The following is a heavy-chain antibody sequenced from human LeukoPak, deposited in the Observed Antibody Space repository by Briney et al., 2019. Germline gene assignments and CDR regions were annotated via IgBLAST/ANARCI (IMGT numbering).Heavy chain of an antibody. CDR2: ISYDGSNK. CDR1: GFTFSSYG. V-gene: IGHV3-30*18. Sequence: GGSLRLSCAASGFTFSSYGMHWVRQAPGKGLEWVAVISYDGSNKYYADSVKGRFTISRDNSKNTLYLQMNSLRAEDTAVYYCAKLRYYGSGSYPLDYWGQGTLVTVSS. CDR3: AKLRYYGSGSYPLDY. D-gene: IGHD3-10*01. J-gene: IGHJ4*02.